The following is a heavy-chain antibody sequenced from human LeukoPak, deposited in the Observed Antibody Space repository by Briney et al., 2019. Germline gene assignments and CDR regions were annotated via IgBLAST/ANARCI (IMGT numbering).Heavy chain of an antibody. CDR3: ARGPRSITMVRGARTAPYYGMDV. D-gene: IGHD3-10*01. CDR1: GGSFSGYY. Sequence: SETLSLTCAVYGGSFSGYYWSWIRQPPGKGLEWIGEINHSGSTNYNPSLKSRVTISVDTSKNQFSLKLSSVTAADTAVYYCARGPRSITMVRGARTAPYYGMDVWGKGTTVTVS. CDR2: INHSGST. V-gene: IGHV4-34*01. J-gene: IGHJ6*04.